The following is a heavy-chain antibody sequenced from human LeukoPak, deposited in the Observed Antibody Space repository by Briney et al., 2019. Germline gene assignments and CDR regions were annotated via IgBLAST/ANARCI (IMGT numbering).Heavy chain of an antibody. CDR1: GGSISSGGYY. CDR3: ARAQGDYYDSSGYIKAHFDY. V-gene: IGHV4-31*03. D-gene: IGHD3-22*01. J-gene: IGHJ4*02. Sequence: SETLSLTCTVSGGSISSGGYYWSWIRQHPGKGLEWIGYIYYSGSTYYNPSLKSRVTISVDTSKYQFSLKLSSVTAADTAVYYCARAQGDYYDSSGYIKAHFDYWGQGTLVTVSS. CDR2: IYYSGST.